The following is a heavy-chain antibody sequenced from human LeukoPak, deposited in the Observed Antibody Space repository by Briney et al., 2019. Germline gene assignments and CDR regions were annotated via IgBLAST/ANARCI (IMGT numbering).Heavy chain of an antibody. CDR1: GGTFSSYA. CDR3: ARDKTVVDPFDY. D-gene: IGHD4-23*01. V-gene: IGHV1-69*04. Sequence: ASVKVSCKASGGTFSSYAISWVRQAHGQGLEWMGRIIPILGIANYAQKFQGRVTITADKSTSTAYMELSSLRSEGTAVYYCARDKTVVDPFDYWGQGTLVTVSS. J-gene: IGHJ4*02. CDR2: IIPILGIA.